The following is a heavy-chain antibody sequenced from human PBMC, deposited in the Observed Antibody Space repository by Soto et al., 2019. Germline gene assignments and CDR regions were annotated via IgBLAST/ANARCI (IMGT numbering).Heavy chain of an antibody. CDR2: ISGSGVST. CDR1: GFTFSSYA. J-gene: IGHJ6*02. Sequence: GGSLRLSCAASGFTFSSYAMSWVRQAPGKGLEWVSAISGSGVSTYYADSVKGRFTISRDNSKNTLYLQMNSLRAADTSEYYCAKTAPLGDYYYYGMDVWGQGTTVTVSS. V-gene: IGHV3-23*01. CDR3: AKTAPLGDYYYYGMDV.